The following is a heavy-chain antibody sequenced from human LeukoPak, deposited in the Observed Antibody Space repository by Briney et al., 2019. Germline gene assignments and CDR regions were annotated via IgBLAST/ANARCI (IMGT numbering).Heavy chain of an antibody. Sequence: SETLSLTCTVSSGSISSYYWSWIRQPPGKGLEWIGYIYYSGSTNYNPSLKSRVTISVDTSKNQFSLKLSSVTAADTAVYYCASTGYSSGWYYWGQGTLVTVSS. D-gene: IGHD6-19*01. CDR3: ASTGYSSGWYY. CDR2: IYYSGST. J-gene: IGHJ4*02. V-gene: IGHV4-59*08. CDR1: SGSISSYY.